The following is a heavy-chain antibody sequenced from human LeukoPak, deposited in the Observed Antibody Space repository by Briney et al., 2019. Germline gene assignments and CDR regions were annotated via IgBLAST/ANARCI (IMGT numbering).Heavy chain of an antibody. Sequence: ASVKVSCKASGYTFTGYYMHWVRQAPGQGLEWMGWINPDSGGTNYAQRFQGRVTMTRDTPISTAYMELSRLRSDDTAVYYCARRGDYYGSGSYYSLDYWGQGTLVTVSS. V-gene: IGHV1-2*02. CDR1: GYTFTGYY. J-gene: IGHJ4*02. D-gene: IGHD3-10*01. CDR2: INPDSGGT. CDR3: ARRGDYYGSGSYYSLDY.